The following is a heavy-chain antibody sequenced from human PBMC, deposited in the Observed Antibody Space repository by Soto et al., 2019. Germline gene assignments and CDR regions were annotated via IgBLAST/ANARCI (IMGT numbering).Heavy chain of an antibody. CDR2: IKSDGSEM. J-gene: IGHJ1*01. V-gene: IGHV3-7*03. D-gene: IGHD3-3*01. Sequence: GGSLRLSSVASGFTFSSYWMSWVRQAPGKGLEWVANIKSDGSEMYYVDSVKGRFTISRDNARKSLYLQMNSLRVEDTALYYCARDLGVVITAEYFQHWGQGILVTVSS. CDR3: ARDLGVVITAEYFQH. CDR1: GFTFSSYW.